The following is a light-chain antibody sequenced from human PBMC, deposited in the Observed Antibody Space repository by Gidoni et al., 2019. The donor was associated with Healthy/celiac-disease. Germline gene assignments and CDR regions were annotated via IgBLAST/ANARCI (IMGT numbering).Light chain of an antibody. V-gene: IGKV1-6*01. CDR3: LQNYNFPLT. Sequence: AIQMTQSPSSLSASVGDRVTITCRASQGIRNDLGWYQQRPGKAPKVLIYAASSLQSGVPSRFSGSGSGTDFTLTISSLQPEDFGTYYCLQNYNFPLTFGRGTKVEIK. J-gene: IGKJ4*01. CDR2: AAS. CDR1: QGIRND.